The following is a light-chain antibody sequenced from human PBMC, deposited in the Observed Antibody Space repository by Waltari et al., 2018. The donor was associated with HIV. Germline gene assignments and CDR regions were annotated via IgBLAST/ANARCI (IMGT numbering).Light chain of an antibody. CDR2: DVT. CDR3: CSFAGSYTLV. V-gene: IGLV2-11*01. Sequence: QSALIHARSVSGSPEQLVHIPCHGTSNDIGDDNDVSWYQHHTGKAPKHMIYDVTKRPSVVPDRFSGSKSGNTASLTISGLQADDEAAYYCCSFAGSYTLVFGGGTKLTVL. CDR1: SNDIGDDND. J-gene: IGLJ3*02.